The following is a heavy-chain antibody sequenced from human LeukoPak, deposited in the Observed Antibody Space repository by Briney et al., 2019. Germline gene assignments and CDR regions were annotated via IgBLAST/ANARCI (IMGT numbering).Heavy chain of an antibody. CDR2: FDPEDGET. V-gene: IGHV1-24*01. D-gene: IGHD1-26*01. Sequence: ASVKVSCKVSGYTLTELSMHWVRQAPGKGLEWMGGFDPEDGETIYAQKFQGRVTMTEDTSTDTAYMELSSLRSEDTAVYYCATDRHSESYYPRDYWGQGTLVTVSS. J-gene: IGHJ4*02. CDR1: GYTLTELS. CDR3: ATDRHSESYYPRDY.